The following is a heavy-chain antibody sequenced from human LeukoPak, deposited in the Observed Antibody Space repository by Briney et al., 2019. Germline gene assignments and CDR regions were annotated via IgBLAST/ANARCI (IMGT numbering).Heavy chain of an antibody. D-gene: IGHD6-6*01. CDR2: LSGSGAST. V-gene: IGHV3-23*01. Sequence: PGGSLRLSCAASGFTFSSYAMSWVRQAPGKGLEWVSALSGSGASTYYADSVKGRFTISRDNSKNTLYLQMNSLRAEDTAIYYCARRSRSSGMDVWGRGTTVTVSS. CDR3: ARRSRSSGMDV. CDR1: GFTFSSYA. J-gene: IGHJ6*02.